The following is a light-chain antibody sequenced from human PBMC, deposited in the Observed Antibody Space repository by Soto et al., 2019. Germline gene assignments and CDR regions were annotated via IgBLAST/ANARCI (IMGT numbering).Light chain of an antibody. CDR1: HSINTSF. V-gene: IGKV3-20*01. CDR3: QQYGSSPRT. CDR2: AAS. J-gene: IGKJ1*01. Sequence: EIVLTQSPGTLSLSPGDRATLSCRASHSINTSFLAWFQQKPGQAPRLLIYAASTRATGIPDRFSGSASETDFTLTISRLEPEDFAVYYCQQYGSSPRTFGQGTKVDIK.